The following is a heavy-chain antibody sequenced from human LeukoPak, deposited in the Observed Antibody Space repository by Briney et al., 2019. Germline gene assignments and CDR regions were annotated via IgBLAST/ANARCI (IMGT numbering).Heavy chain of an antibody. CDR1: GFTFSNYA. V-gene: IGHV3-23*01. D-gene: IGHD6-19*01. Sequence: GGSLRLSCAASGFTFSNYATSWVRQAPGKGLEWVSTISGGGITTYYADSAKGRFTISRDNSKNTMFLQMNSLRADDTAVYYCPRQSYASGWNPFDYWGQGILVTVSS. CDR2: ISGGGITT. CDR3: PRQSYASGWNPFDY. J-gene: IGHJ4*02.